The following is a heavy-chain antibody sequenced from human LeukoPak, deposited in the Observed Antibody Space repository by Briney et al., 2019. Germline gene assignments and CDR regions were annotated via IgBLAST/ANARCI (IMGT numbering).Heavy chain of an antibody. Sequence: ASVKVSCKASGCTFTSYDINWVRQATGQGLEWMGWMNPNSGNTGYAQKFQGRVTMTRNTSISTAYMELSSLRSEDTAVYYCARARGSTSCLNPWGQGTLVTVSP. J-gene: IGHJ5*02. V-gene: IGHV1-8*01. D-gene: IGHD2-2*01. CDR2: MNPNSGNT. CDR3: ARARGSTSCLNP. CDR1: GCTFTSYD.